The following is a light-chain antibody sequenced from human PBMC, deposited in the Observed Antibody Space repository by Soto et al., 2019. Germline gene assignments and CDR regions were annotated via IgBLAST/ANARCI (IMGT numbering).Light chain of an antibody. J-gene: IGLJ2*01. Sequence: QSVLTQPASVSGSPGQSITISCTGTSSDVGGYNYVSWYQHHPGKAPNLMIYEVFNWPSGVSNRFSGSKSGNTASLTISGLQAEDEGDYYCTSYASTTPHVVFGGGTKVTVL. CDR1: SSDVGGYNY. CDR2: EVF. CDR3: TSYASTTPHVV. V-gene: IGLV2-14*01.